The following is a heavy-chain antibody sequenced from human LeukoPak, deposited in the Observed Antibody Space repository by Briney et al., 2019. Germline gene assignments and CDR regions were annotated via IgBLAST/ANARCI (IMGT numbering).Heavy chain of an antibody. V-gene: IGHV3-48*03. Sequence: PGGSLRLSCAASGFTFSSYEMNWVRQAPGKGLEWVSYISSSGSTIYYADSVKGRFTISRDSAKNSLYLQMNSLRAEDTAVYYCARDSVRDGYNPRDFDYWGQGTLVTVSS. J-gene: IGHJ4*02. CDR2: ISSSGSTI. CDR1: GFTFSSYE. D-gene: IGHD5-24*01. CDR3: ARDSVRDGYNPRDFDY.